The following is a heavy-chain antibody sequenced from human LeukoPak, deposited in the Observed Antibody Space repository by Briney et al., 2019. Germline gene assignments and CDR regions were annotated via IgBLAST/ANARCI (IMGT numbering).Heavy chain of an antibody. CDR3: ARSDGYGPFDY. D-gene: IGHD5-18*01. CDR1: GGSISSYF. Sequence: SETLSLTCTVSGGSISSYFWSWIRQPPGKGLEWIGYIYNSGSTNYNPSLKSRVTISVDTSKNQSSLKLSSVTAADTAVYYCARSDGYGPFDYWGPGSLVTVSS. J-gene: IGHJ4*02. V-gene: IGHV4-59*01. CDR2: IYNSGST.